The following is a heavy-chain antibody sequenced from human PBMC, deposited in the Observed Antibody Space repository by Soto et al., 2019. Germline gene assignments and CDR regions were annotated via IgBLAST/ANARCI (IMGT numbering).Heavy chain of an antibody. CDR1: GFTFSSYC. D-gene: IGHD2-21*01. Sequence: GGSLRLSCAASGFTFSSYCMHWVRQAPGKELEWVAVIWYDGSNKYYADSVKGRFTISRDNSKNTLYLQMNSLRAEDTAVYYCARDPYDYYYYGMDVWGQGTTVTVSS. CDR3: ARDPYDYYYYGMDV. J-gene: IGHJ6*02. V-gene: IGHV3-33*01. CDR2: IWYDGSNK.